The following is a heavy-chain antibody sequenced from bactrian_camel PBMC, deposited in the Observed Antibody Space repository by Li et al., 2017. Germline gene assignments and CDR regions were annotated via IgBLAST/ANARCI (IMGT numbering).Heavy chain of an antibody. CDR3: AGDRSYGAWYMESQYKY. Sequence: VQLVESGGGSAQAGGSLRPSCSVPQYLQGCIGWFRQAPGKEREALANLYTDTTITAAAWYADSVKGRFTISRESGKNTVHLQMNSLMPGDSGVYYCAGDRSYGAWYMESQYKYWGRGTQVTVS. CDR1: QYLQGC. CDR2: LYTDTTITAAA. J-gene: IGHJ4*01. D-gene: IGHD6*01. V-gene: IGHV3S63*01.